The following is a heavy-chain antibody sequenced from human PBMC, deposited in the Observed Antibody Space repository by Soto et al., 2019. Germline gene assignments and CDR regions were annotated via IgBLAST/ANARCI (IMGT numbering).Heavy chain of an antibody. D-gene: IGHD4-17*01. Sequence: EVQLVESGGGLVKPGGSLRLSCAASGFTFSSYNMNWVRQAPGKGLEWVSSLSSSSTYIYYADSVKGRFTISRDNAKYSRYLQMNSLKVEDTAVYYCAGGGINYGDYRSMDVWCKGTTVTVSS. CDR1: GFTFSSYN. V-gene: IGHV3-21*02. J-gene: IGHJ6*03. CDR2: LSSSSTYI. CDR3: AGGGINYGDYRSMDV.